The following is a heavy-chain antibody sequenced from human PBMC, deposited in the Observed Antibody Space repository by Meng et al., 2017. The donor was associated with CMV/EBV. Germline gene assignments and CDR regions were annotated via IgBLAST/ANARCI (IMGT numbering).Heavy chain of an antibody. J-gene: IGHJ6*02. CDR2: IIPIFGTA. V-gene: IGHV1-69*05. Sequence: SVKVSCKASGGTFSSYAISWVRQAPGQGLEWMGGIIPIFGTANYAQKFQGRVTITTDESTSTAYMELSSLRSEDTAVYYCAGDKSPRWGGLTTMTRGMDVWGQGTTVTVSS. D-gene: IGHD4/OR15-4a*01. CDR3: AGDKSPRWGGLTTMTRGMDV. CDR1: GGTFSSYA.